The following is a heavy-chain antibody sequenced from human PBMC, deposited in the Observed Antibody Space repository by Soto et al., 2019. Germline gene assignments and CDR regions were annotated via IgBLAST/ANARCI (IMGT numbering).Heavy chain of an antibody. Sequence: QVQLQESGPGLVKPSETLSLTCTVSGGSITNYYCSWFRQPPGKGLEWIGYINYDGYSAYNLSLKRRVTLSMEAPKTQFSLMLASVTATDTAVYYCARHGFGPLHGLVDVWGPGTTVIVSS. J-gene: IGHJ6*02. CDR1: GGSITNYY. CDR3: ARHGFGPLHGLVDV. CDR2: INYDGYS. V-gene: IGHV4-59*08. D-gene: IGHD3-10*01.